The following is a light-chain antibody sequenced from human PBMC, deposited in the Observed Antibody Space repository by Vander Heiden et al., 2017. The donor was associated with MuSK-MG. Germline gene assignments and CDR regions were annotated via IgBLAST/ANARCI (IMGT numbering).Light chain of an antibody. CDR1: QSVSSSY. CDR2: GAS. V-gene: IGKV3-20*01. Sequence: VLPPSPGTLSLSPGKSATTSCRASQSVSSSYLAWYQQKPGQAPTPLIYGASSRATGIPDRFSGSGSGTDFTLTISRLEPEDFAVYYCQQYGSLAWTFGQGTKVEIK. J-gene: IGKJ1*01. CDR3: QQYGSLAWT.